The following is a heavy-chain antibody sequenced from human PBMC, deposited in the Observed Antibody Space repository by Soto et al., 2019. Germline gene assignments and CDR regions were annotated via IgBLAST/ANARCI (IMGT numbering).Heavy chain of an antibody. CDR1: GGSFSGYY. Sequence: SETLSLTCAVYGGSFSGYYWSWIRQPPGKGLEWIGEINHSGSTNYNPSLKSRVTISVDTSKNQFSLKLSSVTAADTAVYYCARLRGAVAGTLFDYWGQGTLVTVSS. CDR2: INHSGST. CDR3: ARLRGAVAGTLFDY. J-gene: IGHJ4*02. V-gene: IGHV4-34*01. D-gene: IGHD6-19*01.